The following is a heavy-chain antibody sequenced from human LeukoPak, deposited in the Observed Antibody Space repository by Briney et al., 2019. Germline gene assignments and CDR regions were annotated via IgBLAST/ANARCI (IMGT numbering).Heavy chain of an antibody. J-gene: IGHJ6*02. Sequence: SETLSLTCAVYGGSFSGYYWSWIRQPPGKGLEWIGEINHSGSTNYNPSLKSRVTISVDASKNQFSLKLSSVTAADTAVYYCARDRLRFLEKSYYYGMDVWGQGTTVTVSS. CDR3: ARDRLRFLEKSYYYGMDV. CDR1: GGSFSGYY. CDR2: INHSGST. V-gene: IGHV4-34*01. D-gene: IGHD3-3*01.